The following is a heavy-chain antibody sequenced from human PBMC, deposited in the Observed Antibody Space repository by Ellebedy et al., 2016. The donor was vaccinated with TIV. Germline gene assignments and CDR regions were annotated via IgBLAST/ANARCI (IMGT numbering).Heavy chain of an antibody. V-gene: IGHV1-2*02. CDR1: GYIFTAYY. CDR3: ARVIRGSSGMDV. CDR2: INPDSGGT. D-gene: IGHD6-13*01. J-gene: IGHJ6*02. Sequence: ASVKVSCKTSGYIFTAYYIHWVRQAPGQGLEWMGWINPDSGGTNLPQKFQGRVTMTTDTSTSTAYMELSRLESDDTAVYYCARVIRGSSGMDVWGQGTTVTVS.